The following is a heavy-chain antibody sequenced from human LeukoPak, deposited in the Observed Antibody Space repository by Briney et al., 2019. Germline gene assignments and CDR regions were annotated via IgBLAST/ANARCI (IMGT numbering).Heavy chain of an antibody. V-gene: IGHV4-39*07. CDR1: GGSLSSSSYY. J-gene: IGHJ4*02. Sequence: PSETLSLTCTVSGGSLSSSSYYWGWIRQPPGKGLEWIGSIYSGSTYYNPSLKSRVTISVDTSKNQFSLKLSSVTAADTAVYYCARAAGPLAAPDFWGQGTPVTVSS. CDR2: IYSGST. CDR3: ARAAGPLAAPDF. D-gene: IGHD6-13*01.